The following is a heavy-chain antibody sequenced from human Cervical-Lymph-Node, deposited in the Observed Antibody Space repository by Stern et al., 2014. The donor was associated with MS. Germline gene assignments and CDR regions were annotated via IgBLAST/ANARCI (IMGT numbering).Heavy chain of an antibody. CDR3: ARRDMVQGVIGPIAY. J-gene: IGHJ4*02. V-gene: IGHV4-39*02. CDR1: GGSISGSSSY. D-gene: IGHD3-10*01. CDR2: IHHTGKT. Sequence: QVQLQESGPGLVKPSETLSLTCTVSGGSISGSSSYWGWIRQPPGKGLEWIGSIHHTGKTYTNPSLQGSVTITIDTDKNRVSLYLNSVTAADTAVYFCARRDMVQGVIGPIAYWGQGTLVSVSS.